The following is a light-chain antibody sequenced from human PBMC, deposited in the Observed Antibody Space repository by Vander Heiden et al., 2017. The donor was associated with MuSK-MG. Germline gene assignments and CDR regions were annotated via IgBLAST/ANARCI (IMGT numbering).Light chain of an antibody. CDR1: QSIYNY. Sequence: IVLTQSPATLSLSPGERATLSCRASQSIYNYLAWYQQKPGRAPRLLIYDASNRATGIPARFSGSGSGTDFTLTISSLEPEDFAVYYCQQRGNWHTFGGGTTVEI. CDR2: DAS. J-gene: IGKJ4*01. V-gene: IGKV3-11*01. CDR3: QQRGNWHT.